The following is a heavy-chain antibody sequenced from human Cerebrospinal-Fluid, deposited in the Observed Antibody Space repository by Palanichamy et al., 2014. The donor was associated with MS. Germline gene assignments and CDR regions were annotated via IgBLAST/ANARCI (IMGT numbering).Heavy chain of an antibody. D-gene: IGHD2-15*01. J-gene: IGHJ4*02. CDR2: INHSGST. CDR3: ARGGACSADSCSILGFDS. Sequence: QVQLQQWGAGLLKPSETLSLTCAVYGGSFNDYYWSWVRQPPRKGLEWIGEINHSGSTNYNPSLESRVTISVDTSKNQFSLKLSSATVADTAVYYCARGGACSADSCSILGFDSWGQGTLVTVSS. V-gene: IGHV4-34*02. CDR1: GGSFNDYY.